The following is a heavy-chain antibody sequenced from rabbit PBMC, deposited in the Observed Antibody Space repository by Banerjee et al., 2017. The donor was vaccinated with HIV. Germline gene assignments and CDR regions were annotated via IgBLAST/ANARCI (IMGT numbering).Heavy chain of an antibody. V-gene: IGHV1S40*01. D-gene: IGHD6-1*01. Sequence: EESGGDLVKPGASLTLTCTASGFSLSSYYMCWVRQAPGKRPEWIAYIYAGSSGSTYYASWAKGRFTISKTSSTTVTLQMTSLTAADTATYFCARGYASAAGYGYGRVFNLWGQGTLVTVS. CDR3: ARGYASAAGYGYGRVFNL. J-gene: IGHJ4*01. CDR2: IYAGSSGST. CDR1: GFSLSSYY.